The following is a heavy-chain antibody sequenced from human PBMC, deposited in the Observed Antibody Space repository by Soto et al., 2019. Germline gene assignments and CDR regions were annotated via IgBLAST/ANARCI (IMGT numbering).Heavy chain of an antibody. CDR1: GITFSSYA. Sequence: GGSLRLSCAASGITFSSYAMSWVRQAPGKGLEWVSAISGSDNTTYYADSVKGRFTISRDNSKNTLYLQMNSLRADDTALYYCAPMGVWGQGTTVTAP. V-gene: IGHV3-23*01. J-gene: IGHJ6*02. CDR2: ISGSDNTT. CDR3: APMGV.